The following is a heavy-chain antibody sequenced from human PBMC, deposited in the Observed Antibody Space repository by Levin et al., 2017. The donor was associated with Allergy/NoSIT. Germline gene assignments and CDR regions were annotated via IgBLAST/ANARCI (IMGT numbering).Heavy chain of an antibody. V-gene: IGHV4-59*01. CDR3: ASSKYSSSWPREGEYFQH. Sequence: SQTLSLTCTVSGGSIRSSYWSWIRQPPGKGLEWKGYIYYSGSTNYNPSLKSRVSISVDTSKNKFSLKLSSVTAADTAVYYCASSKYSSSWPREGEYFQHWGQGTLVTVSS. CDR2: IYYSGST. D-gene: IGHD6-13*01. J-gene: IGHJ1*01. CDR1: GGSIRSSY.